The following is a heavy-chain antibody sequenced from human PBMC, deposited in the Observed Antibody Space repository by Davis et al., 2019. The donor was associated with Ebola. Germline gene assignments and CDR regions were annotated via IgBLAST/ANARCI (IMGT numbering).Heavy chain of an antibody. Sequence: MPGGSLRLSCTVSGGSISSYYWSWIRQPPGKGLEWIGYIYYSGSTNYNPSLKSRVTISVDTSKNQFSLKLRSVTAADTAVYYCARGRIAARLSLFDYWGQGTLVTVSS. CDR2: IYYSGST. J-gene: IGHJ4*02. D-gene: IGHD6-6*01. V-gene: IGHV4-59*01. CDR3: ARGRIAARLSLFDY. CDR1: GGSISSYY.